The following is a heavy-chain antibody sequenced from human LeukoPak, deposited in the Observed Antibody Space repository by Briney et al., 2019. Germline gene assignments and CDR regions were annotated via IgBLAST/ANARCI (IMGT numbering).Heavy chain of an antibody. J-gene: IGHJ4*02. CDR3: AKDRGITMIVVVNSFDY. Sequence: GGSLRLSCAASGFTFSSYAMHWVRQAPGKGLEWVAVISYDGSNKYYADSVKGRFTISGDNSKNTLYLQMNSLRAEDTAVYYCAKDRGITMIVVVNSFDYWGQGTLVTVSS. CDR1: GFTFSSYA. D-gene: IGHD3-22*01. V-gene: IGHV3-30-3*01. CDR2: ISYDGSNK.